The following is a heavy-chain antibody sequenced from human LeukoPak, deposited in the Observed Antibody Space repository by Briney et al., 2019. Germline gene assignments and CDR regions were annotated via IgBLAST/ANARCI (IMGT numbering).Heavy chain of an antibody. V-gene: IGHV2-70*11. CDR3: VRLYYDSSGYYSSRFDY. CDR1: GFSLGTRGMC. J-gene: IGHJ4*02. D-gene: IGHD3-22*01. CDR2: IDWDDDK. Sequence: SGPTLVNPTQTLTLTCTFSGFSLGTRGMCVTWIRQPPGKALEWLARIDWDDDKYYSTSLKTRLTISKDTSKNQVVLTMTNMDPVDTATYYCVRLYYDSSGYYSSRFDYWGQGTLVTVSS.